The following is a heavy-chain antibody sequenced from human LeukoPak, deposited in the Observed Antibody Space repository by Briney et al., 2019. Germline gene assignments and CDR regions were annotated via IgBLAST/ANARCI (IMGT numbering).Heavy chain of an antibody. J-gene: IGHJ4*02. CDR3: AKDRSCINGVCHGDFDY. CDR1: GFIFSSYA. CDR2: ISGSGGST. Sequence: GGSLRLSRAASGFIFSSYAMSWVRQAPGKGGEWVSTISGSGGSTYYADSVKGRFTISRDNSKNTVYLQMNSLRAEDTAVYYCAKDRSCINGVCHGDFDYWGQGTLVTVSS. D-gene: IGHD2-8*01. V-gene: IGHV3-23*01.